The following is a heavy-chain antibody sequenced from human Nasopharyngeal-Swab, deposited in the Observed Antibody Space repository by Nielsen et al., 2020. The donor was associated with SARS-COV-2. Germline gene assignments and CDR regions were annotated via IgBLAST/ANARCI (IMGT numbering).Heavy chain of an antibody. V-gene: IGHV4-39*01. CDR2: IYYSEST. D-gene: IGHD3-22*01. Sequence: SETLSLTCTVSGGSISSSSYYWGWIRQPPWKGLEGIGSIYYSESTYYNPSLKSRVTISVDTSKNHFSLKLSSVTAADTAVYYCARPRADYYDSSGYWGQGTLVTVSS. CDR3: ARPRADYYDSSGY. CDR1: GGSISSSSYY. J-gene: IGHJ4*02.